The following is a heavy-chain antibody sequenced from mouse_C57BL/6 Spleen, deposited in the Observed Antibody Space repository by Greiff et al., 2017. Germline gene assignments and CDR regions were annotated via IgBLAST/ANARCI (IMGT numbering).Heavy chain of an antibody. J-gene: IGHJ4*01. CDR1: GFTFSDYG. V-gene: IGHV5-17*01. CDR2: ISSGSSTI. D-gene: IGHD2-1*01. Sequence: EVNLVESGGGLVKPGGSLKLSCAASGFTFSDYGMHWVRQAPEKGLEWVAYISSGSSTIYYADTVKGRFTISRDNAKNTLFLQMTSLRSEDTAMYYCAIYYGNRYYYAMDYWGQGTSVTVSS. CDR3: AIYYGNRYYYAMDY.